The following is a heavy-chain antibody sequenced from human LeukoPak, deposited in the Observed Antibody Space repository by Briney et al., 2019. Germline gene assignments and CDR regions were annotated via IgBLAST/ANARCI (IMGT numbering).Heavy chain of an antibody. CDR1: GFTFSSYG. Sequence: PGGTLRLSCAASGFTFSSYGMSWVRQAPGKGLEWVSLVSWDGRSTYYADSVKGRFTMSRDNSRKSLYLQMNSLKTEDTALYYCAKSGYSYGPFDSWGQGTLVTVSS. D-gene: IGHD5-12*01. CDR2: VSWDGRST. CDR3: AKSGYSYGPFDS. J-gene: IGHJ4*02. V-gene: IGHV3-43*02.